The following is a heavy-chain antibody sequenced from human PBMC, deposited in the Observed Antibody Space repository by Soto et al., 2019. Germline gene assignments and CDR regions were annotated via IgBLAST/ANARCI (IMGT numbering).Heavy chain of an antibody. V-gene: IGHV3-23*01. J-gene: IGHJ4*02. CDR3: AKDVGCTTTVCQKYYFDY. D-gene: IGHD2-2*01. CDR1: GFIFTNYA. Sequence: GSLRLSCEASGFIFTNYAMTWVRQAPGKGLEWLSVISGYGSRTYYADSVKGRLTISRDNSNNTLYLHMTSLRAEDTAVYYCAKDVGCTTTVCQKYYFDYWGQGALV. CDR2: ISGYGSRT.